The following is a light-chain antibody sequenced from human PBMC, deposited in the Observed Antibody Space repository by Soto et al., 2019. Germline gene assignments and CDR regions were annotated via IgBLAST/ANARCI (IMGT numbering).Light chain of an antibody. J-gene: IGKJ5*01. V-gene: IGKV3-20*01. CDR1: QSVSSSY. Sequence: EIVLTQSPATLSLSPGERATLSCRASQSVSSSYLAWYQQKRDQATRLLIYGASSRATGIPDRFSGSGSGTGFTLIISRLEAEEFAVYYCQQYGSSSTFGQGTRLEIK. CDR2: GAS. CDR3: QQYGSSST.